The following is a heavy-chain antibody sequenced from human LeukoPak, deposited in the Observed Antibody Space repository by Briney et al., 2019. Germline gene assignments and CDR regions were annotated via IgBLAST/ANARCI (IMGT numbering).Heavy chain of an antibody. V-gene: IGHV3-23*01. CDR3: AKSSYYDSSGYYREYYFDY. J-gene: IGHJ4*02. CDR1: GFTFSSYA. CDR2: VSGSGGST. Sequence: PGGSLRLSCAASGFTFSSYAMSWVRQAPGKGLEWVSSVSGSGGSTYYADSVKGRFTISRDNSKSTLFPQMNSLRAEDTAVYYCAKSSYYDSSGYYREYYFDYWGQGTLVTVSS. D-gene: IGHD3-22*01.